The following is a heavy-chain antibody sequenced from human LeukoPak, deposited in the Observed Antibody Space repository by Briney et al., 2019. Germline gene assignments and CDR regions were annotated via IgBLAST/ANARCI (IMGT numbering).Heavy chain of an antibody. Sequence: PGGSLRLSCTASGFTFSSYGMHWVRQVPGKGLEWVAFMRYGESDTYYTDSVKGRFTISRDNSKNTLYLQMNSLRAEDTAIYYCAKDRPNYYDSSGHYYRRDGDYWGQGTLVTVSS. J-gene: IGHJ4*02. V-gene: IGHV3-30*02. D-gene: IGHD3-22*01. CDR3: AKDRPNYYDSSGHYYRRDGDY. CDR2: MRYGESDT. CDR1: GFTFSSYG.